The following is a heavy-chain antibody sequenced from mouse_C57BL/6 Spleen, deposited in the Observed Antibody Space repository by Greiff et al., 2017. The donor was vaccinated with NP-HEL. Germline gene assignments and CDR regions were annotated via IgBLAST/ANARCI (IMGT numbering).Heavy chain of an antibody. V-gene: IGHV1-81*01. J-gene: IGHJ3*01. Sequence: VQLQQSGAELARPGASVKLSCKASGYTFTSYGISWVKQRTGQGLEWIGEIYPRSGNTHYNEKFKGKATLTADKSSSTAYMELRSLTSEDSAVYFCARGDYYGSSSWFAYWGQGTLVAVSA. CDR3: ARGDYYGSSSWFAY. CDR2: IYPRSGNT. CDR1: GYTFTSYG. D-gene: IGHD1-1*01.